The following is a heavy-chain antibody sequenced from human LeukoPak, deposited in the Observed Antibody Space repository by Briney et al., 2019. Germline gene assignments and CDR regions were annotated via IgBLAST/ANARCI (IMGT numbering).Heavy chain of an antibody. CDR1: GGSFTGYS. V-gene: IGHV4-34*01. CDR2: IYHSGST. D-gene: IGHD5-18*01. Sequence: SETLSLTCAVYGGSFTGYSWNWIRQPPGKGLEWIGEIYHSGSTNYNPSLKSRVTISLGTSKKQFSLKLTSVTAADTAVYYCSMSRGYNFGQWGQGTLVTVSS. J-gene: IGHJ4*02. CDR3: SMSRGYNFGQ.